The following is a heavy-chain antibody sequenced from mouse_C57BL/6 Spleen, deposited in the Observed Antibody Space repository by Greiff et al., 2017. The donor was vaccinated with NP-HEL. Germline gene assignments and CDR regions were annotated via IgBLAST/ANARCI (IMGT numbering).Heavy chain of an antibody. CDR1: GYTFTSYW. CDR2: IDPSDSET. D-gene: IGHD4-1*01. J-gene: IGHJ4*01. V-gene: IGHV1-52*01. CDR3: ARRTGYAMDY. Sequence: QVQLQQPGAELVRPGSSVKLSCKASGYTFTSYWMHWVKQRPIQGLEWIGNIDPSDSETHYNQKFKDKATLTVDKSSSTAYMQLSSLTSEDSAVYYCARRTGYAMDYWGQGTSATVSS.